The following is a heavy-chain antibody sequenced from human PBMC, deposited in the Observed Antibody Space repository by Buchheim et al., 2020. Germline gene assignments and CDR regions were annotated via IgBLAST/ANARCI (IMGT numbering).Heavy chain of an antibody. J-gene: IGHJ6*02. CDR2: ISYDGSNK. V-gene: IGHV3-30*18. Sequence: QVQLVESGGGVVQPGRSLRPSCAASGFTFSSYGMHWVRQAPGKGLEWVAVISYDGSNKYYADSVKGRFTISRDNSKNTLYLQMNSLRAEDTAVYYCAKDWRSRLPAYGMDVWGQGTT. D-gene: IGHD2-15*01. CDR1: GFTFSSYG. CDR3: AKDWRSRLPAYGMDV.